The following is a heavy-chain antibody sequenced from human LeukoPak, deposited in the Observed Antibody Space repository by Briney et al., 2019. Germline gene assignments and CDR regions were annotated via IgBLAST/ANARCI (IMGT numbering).Heavy chain of an antibody. CDR2: INHSGST. CDR1: GGSFSGYY. J-gene: IGHJ4*02. CDR3: ARKSSQYSSSWYTLVFDY. D-gene: IGHD6-13*01. V-gene: IGHV4-34*01. Sequence: SETLSLTCAVYGGSFSGYYWSWIRQPPGKGLEWIGEINHSGSTNYNPSLKSRVTISVDTSKNQFSLKLSSVTAADTAVYYCARKSSQYSSSWYTLVFDYWGQGTLATVSS.